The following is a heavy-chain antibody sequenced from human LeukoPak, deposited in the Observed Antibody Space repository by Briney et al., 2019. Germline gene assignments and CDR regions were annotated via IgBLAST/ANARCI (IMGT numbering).Heavy chain of an antibody. CDR2: ISGSGGST. CDR3: AKVQDNYYYYGMDV. V-gene: IGHV3-23*01. D-gene: IGHD2-15*01. Sequence: GGSLRLSCAASGFTFSSYAMSWVRQAPGKGLEWVSAISGSGGSTYYADSVKGRFTIFRDNSKNTLYLQMNSLRAEDTAVYYCAKVQDNYYYYGMDVWGQGTTVTVSS. CDR1: GFTFSSYA. J-gene: IGHJ6*02.